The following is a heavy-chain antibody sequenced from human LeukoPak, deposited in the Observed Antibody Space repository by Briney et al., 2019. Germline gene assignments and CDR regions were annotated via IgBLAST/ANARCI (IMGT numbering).Heavy chain of an antibody. J-gene: IGHJ5*02. CDR3: AREVRGVIITSNWFDP. CDR1: GFTFSSYA. D-gene: IGHD3-10*01. CDR2: ISGSGGST. Sequence: PGGSLRLSCAASGFTFSSYAMSWVRQAPGKGLEWVSGISGSGGSTYYADSVKGRFTISRDNAKNSLYLQMNSLRAEDTAVYYCAREVRGVIITSNWFDPWGQGTLVTVSS. V-gene: IGHV3-23*01.